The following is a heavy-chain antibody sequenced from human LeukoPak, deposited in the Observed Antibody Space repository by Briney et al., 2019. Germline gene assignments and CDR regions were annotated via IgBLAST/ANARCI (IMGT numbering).Heavy chain of an antibody. CDR1: GGSISSYY. CDR2: IYYSGST. D-gene: IGHD6-13*01. J-gene: IGHJ3*02. Sequence: SETLSLTCTVSGGSISSYYWSWIRQPPGKGLEWIGYIYYSGSTNYNPSLKSRVTISVDTSKNQFSLKLSSVTAADTAVYYCARDRSSSWYGPEAFDIWGQGTMVTVSS. V-gene: IGHV4-59*01. CDR3: ARDRSSSWYGPEAFDI.